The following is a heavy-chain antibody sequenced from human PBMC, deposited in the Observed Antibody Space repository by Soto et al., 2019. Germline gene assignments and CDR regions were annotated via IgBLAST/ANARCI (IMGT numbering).Heavy chain of an antibody. Sequence: TLSLTCTLSASSITSGGYYWRWIRQHPGKGLEWIGYIYYSGSTYYNPSLKRRVTISVDTSKNQFSLKLSSVTAADAAVYYCAREGRITIFGVVIPVDVWGKGTTVTVSS. CDR2: IYYSGST. V-gene: IGHV4-31*03. CDR3: AREGRITIFGVVIPVDV. CDR1: ASSITSGGYY. D-gene: IGHD3-3*01. J-gene: IGHJ6*04.